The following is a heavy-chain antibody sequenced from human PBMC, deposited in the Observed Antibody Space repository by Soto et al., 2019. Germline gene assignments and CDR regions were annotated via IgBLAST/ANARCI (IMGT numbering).Heavy chain of an antibody. CDR2: IYYSGST. D-gene: IGHD3-22*01. Sequence: SETLSLTCTVSGGSISSYYWSWIRQPPGKGLEWIGYIYYSGSTNYNPSLKSRVTISVDTSKNQFSLKLSSVTAADTAVYYCARHAASYYDFDYWGQGTLVTVSS. CDR3: ARHAASYYDFDY. J-gene: IGHJ4*02. CDR1: GGSISSYY. V-gene: IGHV4-59*08.